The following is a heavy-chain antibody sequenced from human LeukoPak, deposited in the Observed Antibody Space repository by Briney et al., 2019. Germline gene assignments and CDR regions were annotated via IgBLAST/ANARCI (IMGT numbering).Heavy chain of an antibody. J-gene: IGHJ4*02. CDR3: AKDREGGSYYNYFDY. Sequence: GGSLRLSCAASGFTFSSYAMSWVRQAPGKGLEWVSGIGTAGEIYYPGSVKGRFTISRDNSKNTLYLQMNSLRAEDTAVYYCAKDREGGSYYNYFDYWGQGTLVTVSS. D-gene: IGHD1-26*01. CDR1: GFTFSSYA. CDR2: IGTAGEI. V-gene: IGHV3-23*01.